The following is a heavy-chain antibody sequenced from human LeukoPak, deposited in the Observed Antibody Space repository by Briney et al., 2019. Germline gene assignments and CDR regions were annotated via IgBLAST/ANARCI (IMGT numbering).Heavy chain of an antibody. J-gene: IGHJ3*02. CDR3: ARVENVIYYDSRAGAFDI. Sequence: PSETLSLTCAVYGGSFSGYYWSWLRQPPGKGLEWIGEINHSGSTNYNPSLKSRVTISVDTSKNQFSLKLSSVTAADTAVYYCARVENVIYYDSRAGAFDIWGQGTMVTVSS. CDR2: INHSGST. V-gene: IGHV4-34*01. CDR1: GGSFSGYY. D-gene: IGHD3-22*01.